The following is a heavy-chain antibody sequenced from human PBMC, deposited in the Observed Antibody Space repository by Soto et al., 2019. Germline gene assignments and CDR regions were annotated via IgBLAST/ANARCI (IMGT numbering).Heavy chain of an antibody. CDR2: MNPNSGNP. CDR3: AREVGATRFDY. V-gene: IGHV1-8*01. CDR1: GYTFTSYD. J-gene: IGHJ4*02. Sequence: QVQLVQSGAEVKKPGASVKVSCKASGYTFTSYDINWVRQATGQGLEWMGWMNPNSGNPDYAQKFQGRVTMTRNTSISTAYMELSSLSSEATAVYDCAREVGATRFDYWGQGTLVTVSS. D-gene: IGHD1-26*01.